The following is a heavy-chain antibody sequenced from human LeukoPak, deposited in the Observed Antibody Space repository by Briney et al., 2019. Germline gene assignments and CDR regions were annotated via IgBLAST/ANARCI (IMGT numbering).Heavy chain of an antibody. CDR1: GFTFSDHY. J-gene: IGHJ3*02. CDR2: SRNKPNGYTT. Sequence: GGSLRLSCVGFGFTFSDHYMDWVRQAPGKGLEWVGRSRNKPNGYTTEYATSLKGRFTISRYDSGGSMYLQLSSLRTEDTAVYYCARNPNYSGTYYDAFDIWGQGTMVTVSS. V-gene: IGHV3-72*01. D-gene: IGHD1-26*01. CDR3: ARNPNYSGTYYDAFDI.